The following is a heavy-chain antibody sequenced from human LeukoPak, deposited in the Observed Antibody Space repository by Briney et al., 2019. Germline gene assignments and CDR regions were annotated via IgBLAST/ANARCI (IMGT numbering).Heavy chain of an antibody. D-gene: IGHD3-22*01. V-gene: IGHV1-2*02. CDR1: GYTFTAYY. J-gene: IGHJ3*02. Sequence: ASVTVSCKASGYTFTAYYMHWVRQAPGQGLEWMGWIDPNGGGTNYAQQFQGRVTMTRDTSISTAYMELSRLRSDDTAVYYCARAERITMIVVVHDAFDIWGQGTMVTVSS. CDR3: ARAERITMIVVVHDAFDI. CDR2: IDPNGGGT.